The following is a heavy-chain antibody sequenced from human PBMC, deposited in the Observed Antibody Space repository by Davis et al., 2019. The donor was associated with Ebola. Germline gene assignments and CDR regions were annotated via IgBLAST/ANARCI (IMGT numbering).Heavy chain of an antibody. CDR3: ARDDYGDLLGYYYYGMDV. J-gene: IGHJ6*02. CDR2: ISSSGSTI. CDR1: GFTFSSYE. D-gene: IGHD4-17*01. V-gene: IGHV3-48*03. Sequence: PGRSLRLSCAASGFTFSSYEMNWVRQAPGKGLEWVSYISSSGSTIYYADSVKGRFTISRDNAKNSLYLQMNSLRAEDTAVYYCARDDYGDLLGYYYYGMDVWGQGTTVTVSS.